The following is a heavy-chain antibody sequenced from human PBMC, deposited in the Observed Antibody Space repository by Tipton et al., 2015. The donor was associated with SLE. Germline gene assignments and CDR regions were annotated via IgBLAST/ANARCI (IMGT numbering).Heavy chain of an antibody. Sequence: GSLRLSCAASGFTVSSNYMSWVRQAPGKGLEWVSVIYSGGSTYYADSVRGRFTISRDNSKNTLYLQMNSLRAEDPAVYYCASGWELSFDYWGQGTLVTVSS. J-gene: IGHJ4*02. CDR1: GFTVSSNY. CDR2: IYSGGST. CDR3: ASGWELSFDY. D-gene: IGHD1-26*01. V-gene: IGHV3-53*05.